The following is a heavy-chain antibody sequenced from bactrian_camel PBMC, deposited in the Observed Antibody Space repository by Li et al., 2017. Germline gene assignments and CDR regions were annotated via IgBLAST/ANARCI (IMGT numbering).Heavy chain of an antibody. CDR1: KYILSVCG. Sequence: HVQLVESGGGSVQAGGSLKLSCAASKYILSVCGMGWFRQAPGKERELVSGVSSTGDTTYADSVKGRFTISKDNAKNTLYLQLNNLKPDDTGMYHCAAVDRIVWSPCLIDVLRASGMSVWGQGTQVTV. V-gene: IGHV3S53*01. CDR2: VSSTGDT. D-gene: IGHD2*01. J-gene: IGHJ4*01. CDR3: AAVDRIVWSPCLIDVLRASGMSV.